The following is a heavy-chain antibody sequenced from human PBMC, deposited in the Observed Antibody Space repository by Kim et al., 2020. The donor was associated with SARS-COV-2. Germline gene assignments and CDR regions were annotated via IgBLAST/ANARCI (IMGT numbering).Heavy chain of an antibody. Sequence: GGSLRLSCAASGFTFSIYSIDWVRRAPGKGLEWIIYISSTSRNIYYADCVKGRFTVFRDNAENSVYLQMDSLSDEDTGIYYCARVGPSGDTVDYWGQGTPVTVSP. CDR1: GFTFSIYS. CDR3: ARVGPSGDTVDY. D-gene: IGHD6-25*01. CDR2: ISSTSRNI. J-gene: IGHJ4*02. V-gene: IGHV3-48*02.